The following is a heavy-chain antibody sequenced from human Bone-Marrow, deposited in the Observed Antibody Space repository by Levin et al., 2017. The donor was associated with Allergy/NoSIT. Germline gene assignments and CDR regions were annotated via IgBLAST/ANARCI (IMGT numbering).Heavy chain of an antibody. D-gene: IGHD5-24*01. J-gene: IGHJ3*02. CDR3: AGEIETEIGAYDI. V-gene: IGHV3-11*01. CDR1: GFTFSDYY. CDR2: ITINVGTT. Sequence: GESLKISCAASGFTFSDYYMTWIRKAPGKGLEWVSYITINVGTTYYADSVKGRFTISRDNPKNSLSLQMNSLRAEDTAMYYCAGEIETEIGAYDIWGQGTMVTVSA.